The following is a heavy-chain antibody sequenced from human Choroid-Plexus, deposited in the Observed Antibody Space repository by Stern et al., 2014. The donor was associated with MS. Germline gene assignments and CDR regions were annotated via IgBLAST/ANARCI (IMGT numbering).Heavy chain of an antibody. CDR2: ISYDGSDK. Sequence: MQLVESGGGVAQPGRPLILSCAASGFTFSNFGMHWVRQAPGKGLEWVALISYDGSDKYYADSVKGRFTIFRDNSKNTLYMHMNSLRAEDTAVYYCAKDRQWSTYFFDYWGQGSLATVSS. J-gene: IGHJ4*02. CDR3: AKDRQWSTYFFDY. CDR1: GFTFSNFG. D-gene: IGHD2-15*01. V-gene: IGHV3-30*18.